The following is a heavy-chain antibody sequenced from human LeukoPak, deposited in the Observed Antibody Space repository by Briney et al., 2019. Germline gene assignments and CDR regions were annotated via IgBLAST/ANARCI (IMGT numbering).Heavy chain of an antibody. D-gene: IGHD2-15*01. CDR1: GFTFDDYA. CDR3: AKGHCSGGSCYSSSDY. Sequence: GGSLRLSCAASGFTFDDYAMHWVRQAPGKGLEWVSLISWDGGSTYYADSVKGRFTISRDNSKNSLYLQMNCLRAEDTALYYCAKGHCSGGSCYSSSDYWGQGTLVTVSS. CDR2: ISWDGGST. J-gene: IGHJ4*02. V-gene: IGHV3-43D*03.